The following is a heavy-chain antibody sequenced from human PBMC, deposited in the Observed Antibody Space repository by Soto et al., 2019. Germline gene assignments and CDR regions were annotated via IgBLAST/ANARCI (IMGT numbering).Heavy chain of an antibody. CDR1: GGSFSGYY. Sequence: SETLSLTCAVYGGSFSGYYWSWIRQPPGKGLEWIGEINHSGSTNYNPSLKSRVTISVDTSKNQFSLKLSSVTAADTAVYYCARGGRITMVRGVSRPLDYWGQGTLVTVSS. V-gene: IGHV4-34*01. J-gene: IGHJ4*02. CDR3: ARGGRITMVRGVSRPLDY. CDR2: INHSGST. D-gene: IGHD3-10*01.